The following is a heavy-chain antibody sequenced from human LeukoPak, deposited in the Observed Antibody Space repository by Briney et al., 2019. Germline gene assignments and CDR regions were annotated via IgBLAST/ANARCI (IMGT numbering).Heavy chain of an antibody. J-gene: IGHJ2*01. V-gene: IGHV6-1*01. CDR1: GDSVSSTSAA. Sequence: SPTLSLTFAISGDSVSSTSAAWNWIRQSPSRGLEWLGRTYYRSKWKSDYAVSVKSRITIKPDTSKNQFSLQLNSVTPDDTAMYYCARTRGHLDLWGRGTLVTVSS. CDR3: ARTRGHLDL. CDR2: TYYRSKWKS.